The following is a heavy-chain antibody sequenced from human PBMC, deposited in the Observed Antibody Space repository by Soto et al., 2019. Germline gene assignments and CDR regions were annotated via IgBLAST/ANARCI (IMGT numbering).Heavy chain of an antibody. V-gene: IGHV3-30*18. CDR1: GFTFSSYG. D-gene: IGHD3-3*01. CDR2: ISYDGSNK. Sequence: GGSLRLSCAASGFTFSSYGMHWVRQAPGKGLEWVAVISYDGSNKYYADSVKGRFTISRDNSKNTLYLQMNSLRAEDTAVYYCAKDRVVIRRDGAAFDIWGQWTMVTVSS. J-gene: IGHJ3*02. CDR3: AKDRVVIRRDGAAFDI.